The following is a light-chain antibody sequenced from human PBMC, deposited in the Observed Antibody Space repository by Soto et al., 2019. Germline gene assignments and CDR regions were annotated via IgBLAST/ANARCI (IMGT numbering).Light chain of an antibody. CDR1: SSNIGAGYD. V-gene: IGLV1-40*01. CDR2: GNS. CDR3: QSYDSSLSGYV. Sequence: QSVLTQPPSVSGAPGQRVTISCTGSSSNIGAGYDVHWYQQLPGTAPKLLLYGNSNRPSGVPDRFSGSKSGTSASLAITGLQAEDEAGYCCQSYDSSLSGYVFGTGTKLTVL. J-gene: IGLJ1*01.